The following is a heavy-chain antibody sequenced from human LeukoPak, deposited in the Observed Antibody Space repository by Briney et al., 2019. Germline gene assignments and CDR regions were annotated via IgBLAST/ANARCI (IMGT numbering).Heavy chain of an antibody. J-gene: IGHJ6*03. V-gene: IGHV3-48*02. CDR2: IRSRSDII. Sequence: GGSLRLSCAASGFTFNNYGMNWVRQAPGKGLEWVSYIRSRSDIIYYADSVEGRFTISRDDAKNSLYLEMNRLRDEDTAVYYCARAGGSGGSYYYYYMDVWGKGTSVTVPS. CDR1: GFTFNNYG. CDR3: ARAGGSGGSYYYYYMDV. D-gene: IGHD2-15*01.